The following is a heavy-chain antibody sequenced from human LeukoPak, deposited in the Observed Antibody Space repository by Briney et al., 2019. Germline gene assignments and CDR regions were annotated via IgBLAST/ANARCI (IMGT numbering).Heavy chain of an antibody. D-gene: IGHD2-2*01. J-gene: IGHJ4*02. CDR3: ASDVHSTADPYDY. Sequence: ASVKVSCKASGGTFSSYAISWVRQAPGQGLEWMGGIIPIFGTANYAQKFQGRVTITADESTSTAYMELSNLRSEDTAVYYCASDVHSTADPYDYWGQGTLVTVSS. V-gene: IGHV1-69*13. CDR1: GGTFSSYA. CDR2: IIPIFGTA.